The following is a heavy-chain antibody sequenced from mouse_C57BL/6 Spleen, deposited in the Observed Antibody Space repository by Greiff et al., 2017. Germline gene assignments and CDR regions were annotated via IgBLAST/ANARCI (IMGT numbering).Heavy chain of an antibody. Sequence: EVKLQESGGGLVKPGGSLKLSCAASGFTFSDYGMHWVRQAPEKGLEWVAYISSGSSTIYYADTVKGRFTISRDNAKNTLFLQMTSLRSEDTAMYYCARFGRRYAMDDWGQGTSVTVSS. J-gene: IGHJ4*01. CDR3: ARFGRRYAMDD. CDR2: ISSGSSTI. CDR1: GFTFSDYG. V-gene: IGHV5-17*01. D-gene: IGHD1-1*01.